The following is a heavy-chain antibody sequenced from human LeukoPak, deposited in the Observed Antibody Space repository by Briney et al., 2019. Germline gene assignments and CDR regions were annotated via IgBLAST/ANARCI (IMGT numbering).Heavy chain of an antibody. CDR3: ARQSGDFDY. Sequence: PSETLSLTCAVSGYSISSGYYWGWIRQPPGKGLEWIGSIYHSGSTYYNPSIKSRVTISVDTSKNQFSLKLRSVTAADTAVYYCARQSGDFDYWGQGTLVTVSS. V-gene: IGHV4-38-2*01. J-gene: IGHJ4*02. D-gene: IGHD4-17*01. CDR2: IYHSGST. CDR1: GYSISSGYY.